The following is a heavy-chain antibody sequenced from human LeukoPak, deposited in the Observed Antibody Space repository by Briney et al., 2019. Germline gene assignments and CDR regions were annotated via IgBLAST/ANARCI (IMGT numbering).Heavy chain of an antibody. D-gene: IGHD6-19*01. CDR3: ARDGAVSGVYWYFDL. CDR2: ISSISDTR. CDR1: GFTFSTYS. J-gene: IGHJ2*01. V-gene: IGHV3-48*02. Sequence: GGSLSLSCVASGFTFSTYSMNWLRQAPGKGLDWVSYISSISDTRYYADFVKGRLTISRDNAKNSLYLQMSSLRDEDAAVYYCARDGAVSGVYWYFDLWGRGTLVTVSS.